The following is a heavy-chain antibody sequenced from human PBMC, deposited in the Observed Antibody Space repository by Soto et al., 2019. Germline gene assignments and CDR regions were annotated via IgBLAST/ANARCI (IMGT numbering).Heavy chain of an antibody. CDR3: ARGKAAAPFYYYYYGMDV. CDR2: IIPIFGTA. J-gene: IGHJ6*02. CDR1: GGTFRSYA. Sequence: SVRVSCKASGGTFRSYAISWVRQAPGQGLEWMGGIIPIFGTANYAQKFQGRVTITADKSTSTAYMELSSLRSEDTAVYYCARGKAAAPFYYYYYGMDVWGQGTTVTVS. D-gene: IGHD6-13*01. V-gene: IGHV1-69*06.